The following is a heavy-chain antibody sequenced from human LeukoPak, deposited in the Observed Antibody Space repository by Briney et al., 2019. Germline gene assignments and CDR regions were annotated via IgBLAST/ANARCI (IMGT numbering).Heavy chain of an antibody. J-gene: IGHJ5*02. CDR1: GGSISSYY. CDR3: ARGEPHYYYDSSGYYYP. CDR2: INHSGST. Sequence: SETLSLTCTVSGGSISSYYWSWIRQPPGKGLEWIGEINHSGSTNYNPSLKSRVTISVDTSKNQFSLKLSSVTAADTAVYYCARGEPHYYYDSSGYYYPWGQGTLVTVSS. D-gene: IGHD3-22*01. V-gene: IGHV4-34*01.